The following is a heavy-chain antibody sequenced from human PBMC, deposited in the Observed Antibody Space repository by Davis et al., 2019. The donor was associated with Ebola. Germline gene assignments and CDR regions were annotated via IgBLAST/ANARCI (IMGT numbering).Heavy chain of an antibody. CDR1: GFTFSSYD. V-gene: IGHV3-13*01. CDR2: IGTAGDT. J-gene: IGHJ6*02. Sequence: GGSLRLSCAASGFTFSSYDMHWVRQATGKGLEWVSAIGTAGDTYYPGSVKGRFTISREDAQKSVYLQMDSLRAGDTAVYYCARGYYGMDVWGQGTTVTVSS. CDR3: ARGYYGMDV.